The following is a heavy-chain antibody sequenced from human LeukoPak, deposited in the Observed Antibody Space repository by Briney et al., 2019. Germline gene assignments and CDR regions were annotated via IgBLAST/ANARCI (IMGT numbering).Heavy chain of an antibody. V-gene: IGHV4-61*02. CDR3: ARDNARGGSFSDYLRYFQH. CDR2: IYTSGST. J-gene: IGHJ1*01. D-gene: IGHD5/OR15-5a*01. CDR1: GGSISSGSYY. Sequence: SETLSLTCTVSGGSISSGSYYWSWIRQPAGKGLEWIGRIYTSGSTNYNPSLKSRVTISVDTSKNQFSLNLNSVTAADSAVYYCARDNARGGSFSDYLRYFQHWGQGTLVTVSS.